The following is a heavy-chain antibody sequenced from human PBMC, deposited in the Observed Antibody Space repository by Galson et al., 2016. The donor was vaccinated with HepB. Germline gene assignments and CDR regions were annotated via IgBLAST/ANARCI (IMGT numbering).Heavy chain of an antibody. CDR1: GDTFTEFY. CDR2: INPSSGAA. J-gene: IGHJ3*02. D-gene: IGHD2/OR15-2a*01. Sequence: SVKVSCKVSGDTFTEFYIHWVRQAPGQGLEWMGWINPSSGAAIYAQKFRASITVTGDTSINTAYLELSDLKFEEPAVYFCARGPRIVTPRDAFDIWGQGTLVTVSS. CDR3: ARGPRIVTPRDAFDI. V-gene: IGHV1-2*04.